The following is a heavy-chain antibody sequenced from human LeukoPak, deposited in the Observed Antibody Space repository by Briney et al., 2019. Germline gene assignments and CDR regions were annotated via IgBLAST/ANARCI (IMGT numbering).Heavy chain of an antibody. CDR3: AKDQVVGAPHVFDI. Sequence: QTGGSLRLSCAASGFTFSTYAMSWVRQAPGKGLEWVAAISGGIMINTYYTDSVKGRFTISRDNSKNTLYLQMNSLRDVDTGVYYCAKDQVVGAPHVFDIWGQATMVTVS. V-gene: IGHV3-23*01. CDR1: GFTFSTYA. CDR2: ISGGIMINT. D-gene: IGHD3-16*02. J-gene: IGHJ3*02.